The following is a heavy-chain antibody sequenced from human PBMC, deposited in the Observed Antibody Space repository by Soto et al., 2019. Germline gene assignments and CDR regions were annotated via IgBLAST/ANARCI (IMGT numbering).Heavy chain of an antibody. V-gene: IGHV4-39*01. D-gene: IGHD5-12*01. J-gene: IGHJ4*02. CDR2: IYYSGST. Sequence: SETLSLTCTVSGGSISSSTYYWGWIRQPPGKGLEWIGTIYYSGSTYYNPSLESRVTISVDTSKNQFSLKLRSMTAADTAVYYCARLPGGSRNGYEFYFDSWGQGTLVTVSS. CDR1: GGSISSSTYY. CDR3: ARLPGGSRNGYEFYFDS.